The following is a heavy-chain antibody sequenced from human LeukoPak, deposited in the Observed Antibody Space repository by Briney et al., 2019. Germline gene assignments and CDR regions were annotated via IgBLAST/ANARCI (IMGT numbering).Heavy chain of an antibody. CDR1: GFTFSNYA. J-gene: IGHJ4*02. Sequence: PGGSLRLSCAASGFTFSNYAMHWVRQAPGKGLDWVAVVSFHGTDKFYADSVKGRFTISRDNSKNTLYLQMNSLIPEDTAVYYCAGAVPSRQAIDYWGQGTLVTVSS. CDR2: VSFHGTDK. CDR3: AGAVPSRQAIDY. V-gene: IGHV3-30*04.